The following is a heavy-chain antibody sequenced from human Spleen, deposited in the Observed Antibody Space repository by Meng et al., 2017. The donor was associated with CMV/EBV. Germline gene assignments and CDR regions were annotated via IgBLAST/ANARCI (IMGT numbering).Heavy chain of an antibody. J-gene: IGHJ4*02. CDR2: ISGYNGNT. CDR1: GYTFTSYG. Sequence: ASVKVSCKASGYTFTSYGIGWVRQAPGQGLEWMGWISGYNGNTNYAQKLQGRVTMTTDTSTSTAYMEVRSLRSDDTAVYYCARDIAVWELHRENDYWGQGTLVTVSS. CDR3: ARDIAVWELHRENDY. D-gene: IGHD6-19*01. V-gene: IGHV1-18*01.